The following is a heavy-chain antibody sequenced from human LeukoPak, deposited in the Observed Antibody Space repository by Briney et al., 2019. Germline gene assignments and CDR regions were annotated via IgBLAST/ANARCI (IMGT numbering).Heavy chain of an antibody. D-gene: IGHD1-7*01. V-gene: IGHV3-30*18. Sequence: PGRSLRLSCAASGFTFSSYGMHWVRQAPGKGLEWVAVISYDGSNKYYADSVKGRFTISRDNSKNTLYLQMNSLRAEDTAVYYCAKPYTGTSPVWFDPWGQGTLVTVSS. CDR3: AKPYTGTSPVWFDP. CDR1: GFTFSSYG. CDR2: ISYDGSNK. J-gene: IGHJ5*02.